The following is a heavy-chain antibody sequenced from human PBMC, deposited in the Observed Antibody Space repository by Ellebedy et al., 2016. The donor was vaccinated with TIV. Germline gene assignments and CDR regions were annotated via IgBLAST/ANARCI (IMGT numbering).Heavy chain of an antibody. J-gene: IGHJ4*02. CDR2: IKQDGSEK. Sequence: GESLKISXAASGFTFSSYWMSWVRQAPGKGLEWVANIKQDGSEKYYVDSVKGRFTISRDNAKNSLYLQMNSLRAEDTAVYYCARALQAQLPNLFDYWGQGTLVTVSS. CDR3: ARALQAQLPNLFDY. CDR1: GFTFSSYW. V-gene: IGHV3-7*01. D-gene: IGHD1-1*01.